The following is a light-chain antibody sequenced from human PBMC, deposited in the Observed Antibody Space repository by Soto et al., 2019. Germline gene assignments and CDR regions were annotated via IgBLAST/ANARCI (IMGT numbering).Light chain of an antibody. Sequence: EIVMTQSPATLSVSPGERATLSCRASQSVSNNVAWYQHKPGQAPRLLIFNAVTRATGIPARFSGSGSGTEFTLIISSLQSEDFAVYYCQQYNNWPPLTFGGGTKVEIK. CDR1: QSVSNN. J-gene: IGKJ4*01. V-gene: IGKV3-15*01. CDR3: QQYNNWPPLT. CDR2: NAV.